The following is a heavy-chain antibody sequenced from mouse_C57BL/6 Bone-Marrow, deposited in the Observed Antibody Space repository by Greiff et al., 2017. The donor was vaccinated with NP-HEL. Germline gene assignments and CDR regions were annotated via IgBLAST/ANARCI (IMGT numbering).Heavy chain of an antibody. J-gene: IGHJ4*01. D-gene: IGHD3-2*02. CDR2: IDPSDSYT. CDR3: ARTLRQLRPYAMDY. Sequence: QVQLQQPGAELVRPGTSVKLSCKASGYTFTSYWMHWVKQRPGQGLEWIGVIDPSDSYTNYNQKFKGKATLTVDTSSSTAYMQLSSLTSEDSAVYYCARTLRQLRPYAMDYWGQGTSVTVSS. CDR1: GYTFTSYW. V-gene: IGHV1-59*01.